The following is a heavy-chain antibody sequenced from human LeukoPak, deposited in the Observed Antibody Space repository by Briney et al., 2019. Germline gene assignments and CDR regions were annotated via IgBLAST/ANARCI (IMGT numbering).Heavy chain of an antibody. V-gene: IGHV3-30*02. CDR2: IDYNGRNK. J-gene: IGHJ3*01. CDR1: GFTFSSYG. CDR3: AREGVDAFDV. Sequence: PGGSLRLSCAASGFTFSSYGMHWVRQAPGKGLEWVTFIDYNGRNKFYADSVKGRFTISRDNSKSTLYLQMNSLRTEDTAVYYCAREGVDAFDVWGQGTMVTVSS.